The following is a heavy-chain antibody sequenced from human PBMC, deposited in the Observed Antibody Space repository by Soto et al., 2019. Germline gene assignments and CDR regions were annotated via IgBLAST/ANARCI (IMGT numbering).Heavy chain of an antibody. CDR2: ISAYTDTP. Sequence: ASVKGSCKAAGYTFTNVGVTWVRRAPGQGLEWMGWISAYTDTPNYAQKFQGRVTMTIDTSTSTAYMDLRSLTSDDTAVYYCARVIPGVEAWFDPWGQGTLVTVSS. D-gene: IGHD2-2*01. J-gene: IGHJ5*02. CDR3: ARVIPGVEAWFDP. V-gene: IGHV1-18*01. CDR1: GYTFTNVG.